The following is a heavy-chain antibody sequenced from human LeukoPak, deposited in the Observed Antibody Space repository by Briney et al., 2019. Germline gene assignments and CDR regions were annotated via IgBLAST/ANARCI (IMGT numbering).Heavy chain of an antibody. V-gene: IGHV3-74*01. CDR2: INTDGNTR. J-gene: IGHJ4*02. CDR1: GFTFSTSW. D-gene: IGHD3-22*01. CDR3: VRDMGYYDKV. Sequence: GGSLRLSCAPSGFTFSTSWMHWVGQAPGKGRVWVSRINTDGNTRNYADSVKGRFTISRDNAKNTLYLQMNSLRAEDTAVYYCVRDMGYYDKVWGQGTLVTVSS.